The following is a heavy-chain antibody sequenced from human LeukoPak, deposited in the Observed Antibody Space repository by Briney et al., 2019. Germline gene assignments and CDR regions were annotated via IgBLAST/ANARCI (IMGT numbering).Heavy chain of an antibody. Sequence: GGSLRLSCAASGLTFSNYWMSWVRQAPGKGLEWVAVISYDGSNKYYADSVKGRFTISRDNSKNTLYLQMNSLRAEDTAVYYCARPQVGIRGQGTLVTVSS. CDR3: ARPQVGI. J-gene: IGHJ4*02. V-gene: IGHV3-30*03. D-gene: IGHD2-21*01. CDR1: GLTFSNYW. CDR2: ISYDGSNK.